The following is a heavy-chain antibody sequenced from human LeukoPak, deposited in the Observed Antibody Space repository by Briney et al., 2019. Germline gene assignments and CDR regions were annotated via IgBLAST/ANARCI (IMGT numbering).Heavy chain of an antibody. CDR3: ARPGLWVHAFDI. Sequence: SETLSLTCTVSGGSISSSSYYWGWIRQPPGKGLEWIGSIYYSGSTYYNPSLKSRVTISVDTSKNQFSLKLSSVTAADTAVYYCARPGLWVHAFDIWGQGTMVTVSS. V-gene: IGHV4-39*01. CDR2: IYYSGST. CDR1: GGSISSSSYY. J-gene: IGHJ3*02. D-gene: IGHD3-16*01.